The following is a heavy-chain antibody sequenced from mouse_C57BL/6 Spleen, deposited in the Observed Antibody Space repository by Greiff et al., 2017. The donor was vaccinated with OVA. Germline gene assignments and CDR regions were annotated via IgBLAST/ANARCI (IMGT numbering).Heavy chain of an antibody. CDR2: IYPGSGST. D-gene: IGHD2-3*01. J-gene: IGHJ3*01. CDR1: GYTFTSYW. V-gene: IGHV1-55*01. Sequence: QVQLKQPGAELVKPGASVKMSCKASGYTFTSYWITWVKQRPGQGLEWIGDIYPGSGSTNYNEKFKSKATLTVDTSSSTAYMQLSSLTSEDSAVYYCARGYDGYYGVAYWGQGTLVTVSA. CDR3: ARGYDGYYGVAY.